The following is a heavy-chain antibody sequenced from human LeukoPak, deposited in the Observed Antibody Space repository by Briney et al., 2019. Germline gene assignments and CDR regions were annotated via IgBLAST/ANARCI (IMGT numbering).Heavy chain of an antibody. Sequence: PRGSLRLSRGASGYTFSDYTMNWVRQAPGKGPEWISYISSGGSVMHYADSVKGRFTISRDNVENSLYLQMNSLRVEDTAVYYCTRDLEYWGQGVLVTVSS. CDR1: GYTFSDYT. CDR2: ISSGGSVM. J-gene: IGHJ4*02. CDR3: TRDLEY. V-gene: IGHV3-48*01.